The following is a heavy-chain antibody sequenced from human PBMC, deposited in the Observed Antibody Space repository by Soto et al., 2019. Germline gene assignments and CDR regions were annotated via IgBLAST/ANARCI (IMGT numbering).Heavy chain of an antibody. D-gene: IGHD1-26*01. CDR3: ARDKKWAFDY. Sequence: PGGSLRLSCAASGVTFSDSIINWVRQAPGKGLEWVSYISGSSKTIYYADSVKGRFTISRDNAKNSVYLQMNSLRDEDTAVYYCARDKKWAFDYWGQGALVTVSS. CDR1: GVTFSDSI. CDR2: ISGSSKTI. J-gene: IGHJ4*02. V-gene: IGHV3-48*02.